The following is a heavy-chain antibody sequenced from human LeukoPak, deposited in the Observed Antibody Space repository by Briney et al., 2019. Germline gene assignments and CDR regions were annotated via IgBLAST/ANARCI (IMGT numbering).Heavy chain of an antibody. V-gene: IGHV3-30*04. Sequence: GWSLRLSCAASGFTFSSYAMHWVRQAPGKGLEWVAVTSYDGSNKYYADSVKGRFTISRDNSKNTLYLQMNSLRAEDTAVYYCAREIDNWNDPGWFDPWGQGTLVTVSS. D-gene: IGHD1-1*01. CDR1: GFTFSSYA. J-gene: IGHJ5*02. CDR3: AREIDNWNDPGWFDP. CDR2: TSYDGSNK.